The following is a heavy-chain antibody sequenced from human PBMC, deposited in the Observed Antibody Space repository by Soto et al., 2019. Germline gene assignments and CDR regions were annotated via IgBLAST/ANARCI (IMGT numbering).Heavy chain of an antibody. CDR3: ARGYGDYVWRFDY. Sequence: SETLSLTCTVSGGSINSYYWSWILQPPGKGLEWIGYISYSGSTNYNPSLKSRVTISVDTSKNQFSLKLRFVTAADTAVYYCARGYGDYVWRFDYWGQGTLVTVSS. V-gene: IGHV4-59*01. CDR2: ISYSGST. J-gene: IGHJ4*02. D-gene: IGHD4-17*01. CDR1: GGSINSYY.